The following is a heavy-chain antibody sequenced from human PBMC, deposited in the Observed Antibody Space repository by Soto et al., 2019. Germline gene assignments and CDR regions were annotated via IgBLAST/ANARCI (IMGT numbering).Heavy chain of an antibody. CDR2: ISYDGSNK. CDR3: ARDRQEWLLSPSDPYGVDV. J-gene: IGHJ6*02. D-gene: IGHD3-3*01. Sequence: QVQLVESGGGVVQPGRSLRLSCAASGFTFSSYAMHWVRQAPGKGLEWVAVISYDGSNKYYADSVKGRFTISRDNSKNTLYLQMNSLRAEDTAVYYCARDRQEWLLSPSDPYGVDVWGQGTTVTVSS. CDR1: GFTFSSYA. V-gene: IGHV3-30-3*01.